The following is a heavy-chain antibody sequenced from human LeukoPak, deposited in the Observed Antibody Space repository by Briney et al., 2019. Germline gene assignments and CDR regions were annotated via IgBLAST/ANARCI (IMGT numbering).Heavy chain of an antibody. CDR3: ARPPYCSRGTRYGVDY. D-gene: IGHD2-15*01. CDR1: GYKFTDYW. CDR2: VYPGDSDT. V-gene: IGHV5-51*01. J-gene: IGHJ4*02. Sequence: GESLKISCKASGYKFTDYWIGWARQMPGKGLEWMGIVYPGDSDTRYSPSFEGQVTISADKSVSTAYLQWRTLKASDTAMYFCARPPYCSRGTRYGVDYWGQGTLVTVSS.